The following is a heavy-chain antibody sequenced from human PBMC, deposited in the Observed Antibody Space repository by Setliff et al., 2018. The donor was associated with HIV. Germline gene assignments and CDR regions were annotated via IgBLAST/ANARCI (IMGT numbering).Heavy chain of an antibody. CDR2: ISSSGNT. V-gene: IGHV4-39*01. CDR1: GGSISSTSYY. J-gene: IGHJ4*02. D-gene: IGHD3-9*01. CDR3: AEAIGRYFDIFDN. Sequence: SETLSLTCTVSGGSISSTSYYWGWIRQPPGTGLEWIGSISSSGNTYYNPSLKSRVTTSVDTPKNQFSLKLNSVTAADTAVYYCAEAIGRYFDIFDNWGQGTLVTVSS.